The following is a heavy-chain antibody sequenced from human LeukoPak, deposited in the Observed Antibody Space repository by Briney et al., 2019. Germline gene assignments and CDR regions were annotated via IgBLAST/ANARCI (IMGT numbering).Heavy chain of an antibody. V-gene: IGHV4-31*03. CDR3: ATKLTYYDFWNPRRGFDY. D-gene: IGHD3-3*01. CDR1: GGSISSGGYY. CDR2: IYYSGST. J-gene: IGHJ4*02. Sequence: PSETLSLTCTVSGGSISSGGYYWSWIRQHPGKGLEWIGYIYYSGSTYYNPSLKSRVTISVDTSKNQFSLKLSSVTAADTAVYYCATKLTYYDFWNPRRGFDYWGQGTLVTVSS.